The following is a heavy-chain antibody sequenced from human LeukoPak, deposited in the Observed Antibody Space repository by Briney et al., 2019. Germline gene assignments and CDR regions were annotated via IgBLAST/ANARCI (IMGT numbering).Heavy chain of an antibody. Sequence: GGSLRLSCAASGNYWMHWVRQAPGKGLVWVSHINSDGSWTSYADSVKGRFTISKDNAKNTVYLQMNNLRAEDTAVYYCTSWGDTTAEYFQRWGQGTLVTVSS. J-gene: IGHJ1*01. CDR3: TSWGDTTAEYFQR. CDR2: INSDGSWT. CDR1: GNYW. D-gene: IGHD2-21*02. V-gene: IGHV3-74*01.